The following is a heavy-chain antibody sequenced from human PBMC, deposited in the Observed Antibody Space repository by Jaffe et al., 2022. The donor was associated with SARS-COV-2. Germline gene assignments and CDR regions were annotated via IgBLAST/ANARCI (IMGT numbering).Heavy chain of an antibody. J-gene: IGHJ6*02. D-gene: IGHD2-8*01. V-gene: IGHV3-64D*09. Sequence: EVQLVESGGGLVQPGGSLRLSCSASGFTFSSFPMYWVRQAPGKGPEFVSVISYDGNTNYYADSVKGRFTVSRNNSKNILFLQMSSLRAEDTAIYFCVKGLQRDCNNGFCYPKKNHYGLDVWGQGTTVTVSS. CDR3: VKGLQRDCNNGFCYPKKNHYGLDV. CDR2: ISYDGNTN. CDR1: GFTFSSFP.